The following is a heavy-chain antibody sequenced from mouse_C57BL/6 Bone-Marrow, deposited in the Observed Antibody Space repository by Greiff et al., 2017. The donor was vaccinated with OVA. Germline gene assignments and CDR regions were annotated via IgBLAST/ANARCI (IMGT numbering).Heavy chain of an antibody. D-gene: IGHD2-2*01. CDR3: ATYGYDRALFDY. V-gene: IGHV2-5*01. J-gene: IGHJ2*01. Sequence: VKLMESGPGLVQPSQSLSITCTVSGFSLTSYGVHWVRQSPGKGLEWLGVIWRGGSTDYNAAFMSRLSITKDNSKSQVFFKMNSLQADDTAIYCCATYGYDRALFDYWGQGTTLTVSS. CDR2: IWRGGST. CDR1: GFSLTSYG.